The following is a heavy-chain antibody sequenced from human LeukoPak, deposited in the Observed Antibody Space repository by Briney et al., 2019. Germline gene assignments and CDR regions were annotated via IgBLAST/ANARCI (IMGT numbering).Heavy chain of an antibody. V-gene: IGHV4-39*01. CDR3: ARGQGGATDY. D-gene: IGHD1-26*01. J-gene: IGHJ4*02. Sequence: SETLSLTCTVSGGSISSSSYYWGWIHQPPGKGLEWIGSIYYSGSTYYNPSLKSRVTISVDTSKNQFSLQLNSVTPEDTAVYYCARGQGGATDYWGQGTLVTVSS. CDR2: IYYSGST. CDR1: GGSISSSSYY.